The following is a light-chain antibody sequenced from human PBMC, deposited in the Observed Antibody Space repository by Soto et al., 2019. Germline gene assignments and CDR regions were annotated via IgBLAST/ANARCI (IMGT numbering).Light chain of an antibody. CDR2: AAS. J-gene: IGKJ2*01. CDR1: QFVGSN. CDR3: QQYNNWPRT. Sequence: EIVMTQSPGTLSVSPGERATLSCRASQFVGSNLAWYQHRPGQAPRLLIYAASTRATGIPARFSGRGSGTEFTLTISSLQSADFAVYYCQQYNNWPRTFGQGTKLEIK. V-gene: IGKV3-15*01.